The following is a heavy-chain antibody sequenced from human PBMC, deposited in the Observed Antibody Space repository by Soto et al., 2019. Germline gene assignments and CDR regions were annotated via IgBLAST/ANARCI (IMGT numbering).Heavy chain of an antibody. D-gene: IGHD6-19*01. CDR1: DYIFTTYG. J-gene: IGHJ3*02. Sequence: QVHLVQSGAEAKMPGASVVVSCRGSDYIFTTYGVSWVRQAPGQGFEWMGWISGDNGNTHYAQKFQGRVTMTTDTSTSTSYRELRSLRSEDTAVYYCARDGSYYSIGNWVGDSALDIWGQGTMVTVSS. V-gene: IGHV1-18*01. CDR2: ISGDNGNT. CDR3: ARDGSYYSIGNWVGDSALDI.